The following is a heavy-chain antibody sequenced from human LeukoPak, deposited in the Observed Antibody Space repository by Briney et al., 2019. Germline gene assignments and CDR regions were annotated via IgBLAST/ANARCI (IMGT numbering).Heavy chain of an antibody. CDR2: IWYDGSNK. CDR1: GFTFSIYG. Sequence: GGSLRLSCATSGFTFSIYGRHWVRQAPGKGLEWVAVIWYDGSNKYYADSVKGRFTISRDNPKNTLYLQMNSLRAEDTAVYYCAREPSFDGNYLGFDYWGQGTLVTVSS. J-gene: IGHJ4*02. CDR3: AREPSFDGNYLGFDY. V-gene: IGHV3-33*01. D-gene: IGHD4-17*01.